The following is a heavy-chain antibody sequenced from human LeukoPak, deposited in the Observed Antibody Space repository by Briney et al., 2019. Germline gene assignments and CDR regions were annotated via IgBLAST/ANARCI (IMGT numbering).Heavy chain of an antibody. CDR3: ARSIAAAGTLFDP. Sequence: PSETLSLTCTVSGGSISSYYWSWIRQPPGKGLEWIGYIYHSGSTNYNPSLKSRVTISVDTSKNQFSLKLSSVTAADTAVYYCARSIAAAGTLFDPWGQGTLVTVSS. CDR1: GGSISSYY. J-gene: IGHJ5*02. CDR2: IYHSGST. D-gene: IGHD6-13*01. V-gene: IGHV4-59*01.